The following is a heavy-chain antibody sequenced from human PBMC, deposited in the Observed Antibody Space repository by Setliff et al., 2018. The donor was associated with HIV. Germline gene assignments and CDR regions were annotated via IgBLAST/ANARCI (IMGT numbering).Heavy chain of an antibody. CDR3: ARGRYASTWYLSHFYSYYYLDV. J-gene: IGHJ6*03. CDR1: GGPLSGYF. Sequence: SETLSLTCTVSGGPLSGYFWTWIRQTPDKGLEWIGDINHSGTTNYNLSLKSRTTLSLDTSKNQLSLKLTSVVAADTGLYFCARGRYASTWYLSHFYSYYYLDVWGNGTTVTVSS. V-gene: IGHV4-34*01. CDR2: INHSGTT. D-gene: IGHD6-13*01.